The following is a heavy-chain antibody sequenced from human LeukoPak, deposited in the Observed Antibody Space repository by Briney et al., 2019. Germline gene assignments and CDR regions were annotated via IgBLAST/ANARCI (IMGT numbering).Heavy chain of an antibody. V-gene: IGHV4-59*08. CDR3: ARQGDSSGYSPLYYFDS. CDR1: GGSMSPYH. CDR2: IYYSGST. Sequence: SETLSLTCTVSGGSMSPYHWGWIRQPPGKGLEWTGYIYYSGSTNYNPSLKSRVTISVDTSKNQFSLKLSSVTAADTAVYYCARQGDSSGYSPLYYFDSWGQGTLVTVSS. J-gene: IGHJ4*02. D-gene: IGHD3-22*01.